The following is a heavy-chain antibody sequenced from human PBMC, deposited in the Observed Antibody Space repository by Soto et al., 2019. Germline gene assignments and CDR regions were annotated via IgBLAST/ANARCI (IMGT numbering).Heavy chain of an antibody. Sequence: PGGSLRLSCAASGFTFSRHWMHWVRQAPGKGLVWVSRIKTDGSSSFADSVKGRFTISRDNAKNTLYLQMNSLRDEDTAVYYCARDMRAVPWYGGVSSAFDIWGQGTVVTVS. CDR2: IKTDGSS. V-gene: IGHV3-74*01. CDR3: ARDMRAVPWYGGVSSAFDI. D-gene: IGHD3-10*01. J-gene: IGHJ3*02. CDR1: GFTFSRHW.